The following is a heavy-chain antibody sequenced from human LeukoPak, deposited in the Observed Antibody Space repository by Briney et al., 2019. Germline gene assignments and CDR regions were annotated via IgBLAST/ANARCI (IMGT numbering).Heavy chain of an antibody. Sequence: GASVKVSCKASGYTFTGYYMHWVRQAPGQGLEWMGWINPNSGGTNYAQKFQGRVTMTRDTSISTAYMELSKLRSDDTAVYYCARDGGSVPGYDILTGYPYGMDVWGQGTTVTVSS. J-gene: IGHJ6*02. V-gene: IGHV1-2*02. CDR3: ARDGGSVPGYDILTGYPYGMDV. D-gene: IGHD3-9*01. CDR1: GYTFTGYY. CDR2: INPNSGGT.